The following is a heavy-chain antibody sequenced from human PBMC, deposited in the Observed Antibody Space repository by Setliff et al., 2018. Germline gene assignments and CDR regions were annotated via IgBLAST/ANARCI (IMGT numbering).Heavy chain of an antibody. V-gene: IGHV4-61*09. CDR1: GDSISSRRSY. Sequence: SETLSLTCTVSGDSISSRRSYWGWFRQPAGKGLEWIGQIYTSWSTHYNPSLKSRVTISLDTSKNQFSLSLSSVTAADTAVYYCARMSGFQYMDVWGKGTTVTVSS. D-gene: IGHD3-3*01. CDR3: ARMSGFQYMDV. CDR2: IYTSWST. J-gene: IGHJ6*03.